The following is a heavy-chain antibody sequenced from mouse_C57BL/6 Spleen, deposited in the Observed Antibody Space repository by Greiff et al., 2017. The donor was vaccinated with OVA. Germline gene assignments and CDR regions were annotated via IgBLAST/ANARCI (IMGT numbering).Heavy chain of an antibody. Sequence: QVQLQQPGAELVRPGSSVKLSCKASGYTFTRYWMDWVKQRPGQGLEWIGNIYPSDSETHYNQKFKDKATLTVDKSSSTAYMQLSSLTSEDSAVYYGARDWAGDYWGQGTTLTVSS. D-gene: IGHD4-1*01. CDR1: GYTFTRYW. CDR2: IYPSDSET. V-gene: IGHV1-61*01. J-gene: IGHJ2*01. CDR3: ARDWAGDY.